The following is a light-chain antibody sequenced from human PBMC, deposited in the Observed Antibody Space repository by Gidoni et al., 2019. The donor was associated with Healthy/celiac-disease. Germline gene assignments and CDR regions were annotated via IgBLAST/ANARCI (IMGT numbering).Light chain of an antibody. V-gene: IGLV3-21*03. CDR1: NIGSKG. Sequence: SSVLTQPPSVSVAPGKTARMTCGGNNIGSKGVHWYQQKPGQAPVLVVYDDSDRPSGIPERCSGSNSGNTATLTISRGEAVDEVDYYCQVCDSSSDHHVVFGGGTKLTVL. CDR3: QVCDSSSDHHVV. J-gene: IGLJ2*01. CDR2: DDS.